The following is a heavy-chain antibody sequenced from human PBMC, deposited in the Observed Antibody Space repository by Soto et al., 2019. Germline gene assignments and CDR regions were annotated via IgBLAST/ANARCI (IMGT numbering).Heavy chain of an antibody. CDR1: GFTISDHY. CDR2: ISSSSSYI. D-gene: IGHD2-2*01. V-gene: IGHV3-21*01. J-gene: IGHJ6*02. Sequence: PGGPLRLSSGASGFTISDHYMAWVRQATGKGLEWVSSISSSSSYIYYADSVKGRFTISKDNAKNSLYLQMNSLRAEDTAVYYCARVTPSWSSPAAMGPEEYYYGMDVWGQGTTVSVSS. CDR3: ARVTPSWSSPAAMGPEEYYYGMDV.